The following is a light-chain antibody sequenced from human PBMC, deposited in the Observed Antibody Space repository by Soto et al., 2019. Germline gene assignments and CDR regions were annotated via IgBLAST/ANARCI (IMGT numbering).Light chain of an antibody. CDR2: GAS. Sequence: EIVLTQSPGTLSLSPGERATLSCRASQSVSSSYLAWYQQTPGQAPRLLIYGASSRATGIPDRFSGSGSGTDFTLTISSLEPEDFAVYYGQQYGSSPWTFGQGTKVEIK. CDR3: QQYGSSPWT. V-gene: IGKV3-20*01. CDR1: QSVSSSY. J-gene: IGKJ1*01.